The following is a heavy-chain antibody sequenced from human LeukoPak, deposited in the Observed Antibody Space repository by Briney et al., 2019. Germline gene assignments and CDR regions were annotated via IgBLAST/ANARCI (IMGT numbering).Heavy chain of an antibody. Sequence: SETLSLTCTVSGYSISIGYYWGWIRQPPGKGLEWIGSFYHSGSTYYNPSLKSRVTISVDTSKNQFSLKLSSVTAADTAVYYCASVRKGYCSSTSCYAKGYYYYYMDVWGXXTTXTIXS. D-gene: IGHD2-2*01. CDR2: FYHSGST. CDR3: ASVRKGYCSSTSCYAKGYYYYYMDV. J-gene: IGHJ6*03. CDR1: GYSISIGYY. V-gene: IGHV4-38-2*02.